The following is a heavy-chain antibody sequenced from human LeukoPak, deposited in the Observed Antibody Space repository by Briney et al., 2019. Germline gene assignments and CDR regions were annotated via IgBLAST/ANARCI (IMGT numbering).Heavy chain of an antibody. J-gene: IGHJ4*02. Sequence: GGSLRLACAASGFTFSSYWMSWVRQAPGKGLEWVANIKPDGSDKYSVDSVKGRFTISRDNAKNTLYLQMNSLRAEDTAVYYCGRGDGWVLDYWGQGTLVTVSS. CDR1: GFTFSSYW. V-gene: IGHV3-7*01. CDR3: GRGDGWVLDY. D-gene: IGHD5-24*01. CDR2: IKPDGSDK.